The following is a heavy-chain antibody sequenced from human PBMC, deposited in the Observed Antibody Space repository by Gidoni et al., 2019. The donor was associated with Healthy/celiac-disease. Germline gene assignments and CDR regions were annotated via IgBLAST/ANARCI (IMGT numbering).Heavy chain of an antibody. V-gene: IGHV4-59*01. CDR1: GCSISSYY. D-gene: IGHD7-27*01. J-gene: IGHJ4*02. Sequence: QVQLQESGPGLVKPSETLSLTCPVPGCSISSYYWSWIRQPPGKGLEWIGYIYYSGSTNYNPSLKSRVTISVDTSKNQFSLKLSSVNAADTAVYYCAREIRGWGDYFDYWGQGTLVTVSS. CDR2: IYYSGST. CDR3: AREIRGWGDYFDY.